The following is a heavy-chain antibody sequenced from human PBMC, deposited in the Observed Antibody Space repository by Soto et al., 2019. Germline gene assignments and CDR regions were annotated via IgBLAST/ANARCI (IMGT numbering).Heavy chain of an antibody. V-gene: IGHV4-30-4*01. CDR1: GGSISSGDYY. CDR2: IRNSGST. Sequence: LSLTCTVSGGSISSGDYYWSWIRQPPGKGLEWIGYIRNSGSTYYNPSLRSRVTISVDTSKNQFSLQLSSVTAADTAVYYCARGSGSHFDYWGQGTLVTVS. J-gene: IGHJ4*02. CDR3: ARGSGSHFDY. D-gene: IGHD6-6*01.